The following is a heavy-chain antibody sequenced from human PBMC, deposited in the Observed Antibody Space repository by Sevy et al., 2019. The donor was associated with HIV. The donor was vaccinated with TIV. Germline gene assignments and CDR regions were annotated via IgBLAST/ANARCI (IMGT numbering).Heavy chain of an antibody. V-gene: IGHV3-7*01. J-gene: IGHJ4*02. D-gene: IGHD5-18*01. Sequence: GGSLRVSCAASGFTFSVYWMSWVRQAPGKGLEWVATMKEDGSDKDYVDSVKGRFTISRDNAKNSLYLQMNSLRAEDTAVYYCVREGVGGYSYSLDCWGQGTLVTVSS. CDR3: VREGVGGYSYSLDC. CDR2: MKEDGSDK. CDR1: GFTFSVYW.